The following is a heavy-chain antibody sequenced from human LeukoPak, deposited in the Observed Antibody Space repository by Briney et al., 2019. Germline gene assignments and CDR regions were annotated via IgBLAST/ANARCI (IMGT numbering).Heavy chain of an antibody. CDR1: GGSIRNSSHY. V-gene: IGHV4-39*01. Sequence: SETLSLTCTVSGGSIRNSSHYWGWIRQPPGKGLEWIGSMYYSGRTYYNPSLKSRVTISVDTSKNQFSLKLSSVTAADTAVYYCARGAEYISSWHALDYWGQGTVVTVSS. CDR3: ARGAEYISSWHALDY. J-gene: IGHJ4*02. CDR2: MYYSGRT. D-gene: IGHD6-13*01.